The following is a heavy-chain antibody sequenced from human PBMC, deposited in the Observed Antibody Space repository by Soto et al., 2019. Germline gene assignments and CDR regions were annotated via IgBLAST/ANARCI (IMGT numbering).Heavy chain of an antibody. Sequence: EVLLVESGGGLVQPGGSLRLSCATSGFTFSNYWMHWVRQVPGKGLMWVSRITPDGRFTSYADSVKGRFTISRDNAKDXLYLQMNSLRAEDTAIYYCARDLIILHTPGDDFDYWGQGTLVAVSS. D-gene: IGHD3-3*01. CDR3: ARDLIILHTPGDDFDY. V-gene: IGHV3-74*01. CDR1: GFTFSNYW. CDR2: ITPDGRFT. J-gene: IGHJ4*02.